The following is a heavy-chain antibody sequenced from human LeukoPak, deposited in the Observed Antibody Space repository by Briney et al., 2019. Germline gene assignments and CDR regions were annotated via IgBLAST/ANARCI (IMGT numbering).Heavy chain of an antibody. CDR3: ARDRGIQLWQDAFDI. V-gene: IGHV3-21*01. J-gene: IGHJ3*02. Sequence: PGGSLRLSCAASGFTFSSYSMNWVRQAPGKGLEWVSSISSSSSYTYYADSVKGRFTISRDNAKNSLYLQMNSLRAEDTAVYYCARDRGIQLWQDAFDIWGQGTMVTVSS. CDR1: GFTFSSYS. D-gene: IGHD5-18*01. CDR2: ISSSSSYT.